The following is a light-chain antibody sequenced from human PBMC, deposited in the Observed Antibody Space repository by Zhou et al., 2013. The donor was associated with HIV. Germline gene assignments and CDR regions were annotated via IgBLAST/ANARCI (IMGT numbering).Light chain of an antibody. CDR3: QQSYSSSPFT. Sequence: DIQVTQSPPSLSASVGDRVTITCRASQTISTSLNWYQQKPGKAPDLLIYSASNLQSGVPSRFSGSGSGTEFTLTISSLQPEDLATYWCQQSYSSSPFTFGPGTKVHMK. V-gene: IGKV1-39*01. J-gene: IGKJ3*01. CDR2: SAS. CDR1: QTISTS.